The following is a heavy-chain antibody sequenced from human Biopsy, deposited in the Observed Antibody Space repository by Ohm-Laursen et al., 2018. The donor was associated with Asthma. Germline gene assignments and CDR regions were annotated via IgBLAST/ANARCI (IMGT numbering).Heavy chain of an antibody. CDR2: ISHDGRES. J-gene: IGHJ6*02. CDR3: ARAHSSGWTRGMDV. V-gene: IGHV3-30*04. D-gene: IGHD6-19*01. Sequence: SLRLSCTASGFAFDSYAMYWVRQSPGKGPEWVALISHDGRESGYVDSVKGRFTISRDNSQNTLYLQMNGLRVDDTAVYFCARAHSSGWTRGMDVWGQGTTVTVSS. CDR1: GFAFDSYA.